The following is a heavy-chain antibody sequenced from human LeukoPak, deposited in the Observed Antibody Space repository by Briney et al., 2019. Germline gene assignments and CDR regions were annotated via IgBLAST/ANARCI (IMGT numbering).Heavy chain of an antibody. Sequence: GRSLRLSCAASGFTFSSYAMSWVRQAPGKGLEWVSAISGSGGSTYYADSVKGRFTISRDNSKNTLYLQMNSLRAEDTAVYYCAKDGYSYGYIKNRVVTYGMDVWGKGTTVTVS. CDR2: ISGSGGST. J-gene: IGHJ6*04. CDR3: AKDGYSYGYIKNRVVTYGMDV. V-gene: IGHV3-23*01. CDR1: GFTFSSYA. D-gene: IGHD5-18*01.